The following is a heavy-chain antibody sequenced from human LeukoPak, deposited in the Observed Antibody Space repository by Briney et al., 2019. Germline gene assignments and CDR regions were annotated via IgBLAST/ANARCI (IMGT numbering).Heavy chain of an antibody. V-gene: IGHV4-30-2*01. CDR2: IYHSGST. J-gene: IGHJ5*02. CDR3: ARQASPRNWFDP. CDR1: GGSISSGGYY. Sequence: SETLSLTCTVSGGSISSGGYYWSWIRQPPGKGLEWIGYIYHSGSTYYNPSLKSRVTISVDRSKNQFSLKLSSVTAADTAVYYCARQASPRNWFDPWGQGTLVTVSS.